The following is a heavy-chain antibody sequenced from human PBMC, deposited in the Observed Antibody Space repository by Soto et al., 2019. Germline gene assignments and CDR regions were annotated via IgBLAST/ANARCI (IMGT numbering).Heavy chain of an antibody. CDR2: IKQDGSET. CDR1: GFTISRHW. Sequence: PGGSLRLSCAASGFTISRHWMSWVRQAPGKGLEWVANIKQDGSETYYVDSVKGRFTISRDNAKNSLYLQMNSVRAEDTAVYYCARDYITPRLGEDWFDPRREGTLVTVSS. CDR3: ARDYITPRLGEDWFDP. J-gene: IGHJ5*02. D-gene: IGHD6-6*01. V-gene: IGHV3-7*01.